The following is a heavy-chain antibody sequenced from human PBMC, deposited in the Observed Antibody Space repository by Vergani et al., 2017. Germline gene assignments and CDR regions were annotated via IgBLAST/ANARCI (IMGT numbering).Heavy chain of an antibody. D-gene: IGHD1-26*01. Sequence: EVQLVESGGGLVQPGGSLRLSCAASGFTFSSYSMNWVRQAPGKGLEWVSYISSSSSTIYYADSVKGRCTISRDNAKNSLYLQMNSLRAEDTAVYYCARALWDYYYYGMDVWGQGTTVTVSS. V-gene: IGHV3-48*04. J-gene: IGHJ6*02. CDR2: ISSSSSTI. CDR3: ARALWDYYYYGMDV. CDR1: GFTFSSYS.